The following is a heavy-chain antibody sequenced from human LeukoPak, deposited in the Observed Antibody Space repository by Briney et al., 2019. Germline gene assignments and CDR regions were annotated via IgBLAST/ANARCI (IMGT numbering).Heavy chain of an antibody. CDR3: ARGGVTFGGAYYTDV. CDR1: GYTFTGYY. Sequence: GASVKVSCKASGYTFTGYYMHWVRQAPGQGLEWMGWINPNSGGTNYVQKFQGRITTTRDTSISTAYMELSRLRSDDTAVYYCARGGVTFGGAYYTDVWGKGTTVTVSS. J-gene: IGHJ6*03. V-gene: IGHV1-2*02. D-gene: IGHD3-16*01. CDR2: INPNSGGT.